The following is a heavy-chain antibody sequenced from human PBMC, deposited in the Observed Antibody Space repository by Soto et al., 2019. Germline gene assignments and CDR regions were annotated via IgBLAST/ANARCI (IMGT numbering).Heavy chain of an antibody. D-gene: IGHD2-2*01. Sequence: ASVKVSCKASGYTFTTYGISWVRQAAGQGLEWMGWISTSSGNTKYAQKVEGRVTMTTDTSTSTAYMELRSLRSDDTALYYCAREYCSSTSCYGVDYWGQGILVTVSS. J-gene: IGHJ4*02. CDR1: GYTFTTYG. V-gene: IGHV1-18*04. CDR3: AREYCSSTSCYGVDY. CDR2: ISTSSGNT.